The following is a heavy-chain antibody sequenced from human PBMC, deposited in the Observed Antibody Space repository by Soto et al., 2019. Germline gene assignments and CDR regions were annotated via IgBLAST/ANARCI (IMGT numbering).Heavy chain of an antibody. J-gene: IGHJ6*02. Sequence: SETLSLTCAVSGGSISSGGYSWSWIRQPPGKGLEWIGYIYYSGSTNYNPSLKSRATISVDTSKNQFSLKLSSVTAADTAVYYCARESYGSGSYDGMDVWGQGTTVTVSS. D-gene: IGHD3-10*01. CDR1: GGSISSGGYS. CDR3: ARESYGSGSYDGMDV. V-gene: IGHV4-61*08. CDR2: IYYSGST.